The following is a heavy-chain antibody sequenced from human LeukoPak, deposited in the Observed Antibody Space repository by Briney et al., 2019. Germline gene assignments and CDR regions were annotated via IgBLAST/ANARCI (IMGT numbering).Heavy chain of an antibody. V-gene: IGHV3-30*02. D-gene: IGHD6-19*01. J-gene: IGHJ5*02. CDR3: ARERAVAGTSWFDP. CDR1: GFTFSSYG. Sequence: GGSLRLSCAASGFTFSSYGMHWVRQAPGKGLEWVAFIRYDGSNKYYADSVKGRFTISRDNSKNTLYLQMGSLRAEDMAVYYCARERAVAGTSWFDPWGQGTLVTVSS. CDR2: IRYDGSNK.